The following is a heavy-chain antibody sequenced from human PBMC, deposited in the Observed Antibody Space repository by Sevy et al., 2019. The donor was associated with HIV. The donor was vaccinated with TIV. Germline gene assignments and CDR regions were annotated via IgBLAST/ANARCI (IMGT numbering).Heavy chain of an antibody. CDR1: GITFSSYA. J-gene: IGHJ4*02. CDR2: ISDSGSST. V-gene: IGHV3-23*01. D-gene: IGHD4-4*01. CDR3: GIAGGYNNYPLWVPLYYFDY. Sequence: GGSLRLSCAASGITFSSYAMNWVRQAPGKGLEWVSGISDSGSSTYYADSVKGRFTISRDNSKNTLYLQVNSLRAEDTAVEYLGIAGGYNNYPLWVPLYYFDYWGQGTLVTVSS.